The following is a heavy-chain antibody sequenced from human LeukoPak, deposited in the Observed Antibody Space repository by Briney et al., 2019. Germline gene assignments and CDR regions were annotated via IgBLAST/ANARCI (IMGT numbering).Heavy chain of an antibody. V-gene: IGHV3-21*01. D-gene: IGHD3-3*01. CDR1: GFSFSSYD. CDR2: ISSSSSYI. J-gene: IGHJ5*02. CDR3: ASLPTIFGVVPWFDP. Sequence: GGSLRLSCAASGFSFSSYDMNWVRQAPGKGLEWVSSISSSSSYIYYADSVKGRFTISRDNAKNSLYLQMNSLRAEDTAVYYCASLPTIFGVVPWFDPWGQGTLVTVSS.